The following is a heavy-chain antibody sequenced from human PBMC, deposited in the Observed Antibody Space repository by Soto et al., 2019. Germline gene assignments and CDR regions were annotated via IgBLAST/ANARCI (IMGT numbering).Heavy chain of an antibody. J-gene: IGHJ4*02. V-gene: IGHV1-69*02. CDR3: AVYYDILTGPPDY. Sequence: SVKVSCKASGGTFSSYTISWVRQAPGQGLEWMGRIIPILGIANYAQKFQGRVTITADKSTSTAYMELSSLRSEDTAVYYCAVYYDILTGPPDYWGQGTLVTVSS. CDR2: IIPILGIA. D-gene: IGHD3-9*01. CDR1: GGTFSSYT.